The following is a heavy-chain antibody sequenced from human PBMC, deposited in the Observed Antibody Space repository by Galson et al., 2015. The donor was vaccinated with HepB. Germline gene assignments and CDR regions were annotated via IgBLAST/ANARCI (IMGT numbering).Heavy chain of an antibody. D-gene: IGHD2-21*01. Sequence: SLRLSCAASGFTFSSYAMHWVRQAPGKGLEWVAVISYDGSNKYYADSVKGRFTISRDNSKNTLYLQMNSLRAEDTAVYYCARVMGSYVDEVAFDYWGQGTLVTVSS. CDR2: ISYDGSNK. V-gene: IGHV3-30-3*01. J-gene: IGHJ4*02. CDR3: ARVMGSYVDEVAFDY. CDR1: GFTFSSYA.